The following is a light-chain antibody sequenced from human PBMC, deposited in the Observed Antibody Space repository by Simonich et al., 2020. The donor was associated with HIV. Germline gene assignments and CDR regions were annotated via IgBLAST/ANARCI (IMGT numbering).Light chain of an antibody. J-gene: IGKJ3*01. CDR3: QQYNNWPSPFT. V-gene: IGKV3-15*01. CDR1: QSVASN. CDR2: YAS. Sequence: EILMTQSPATLSVSPGDRATLSCRASQSVASNLAWYQQKPGQAPRLLIYYASSRATGIPARFSGSGFGTEFTLTISSMQSEDFALYYCQQYNNWPSPFTFGPGSKVDIK.